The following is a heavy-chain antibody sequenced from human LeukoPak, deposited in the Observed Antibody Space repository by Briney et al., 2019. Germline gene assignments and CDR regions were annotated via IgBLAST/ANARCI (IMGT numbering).Heavy chain of an antibody. V-gene: IGHV4-39*01. CDR3: ARHGHDFWSGPYYFDY. J-gene: IGHJ4*02. D-gene: IGHD3-3*01. CDR1: GFTFSSYA. Sequence: GSLRLSCAASGFTFSSYAMSWVRQPPGKGLEWIGGIYYSGSTYYNPSLKSRVTISVDTSKNQFSLKLSSVTAADTAVYYCARHGHDFWSGPYYFDYWGQGTLVTVSS. CDR2: IYYSGST.